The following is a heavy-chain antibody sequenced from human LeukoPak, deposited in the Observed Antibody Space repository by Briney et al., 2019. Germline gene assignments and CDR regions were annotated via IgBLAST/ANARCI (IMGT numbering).Heavy chain of an antibody. Sequence: GGSLRLSCAASGSTFSTYDMHWVRQAPGKGLEWVAFVRYHGSHKYYADSVKGRFTISRDNSKNTLYLQINSLRAEDTAVYYCAKLVGVSSFDYWGQGTLVTVSS. CDR2: VRYHGSHK. CDR1: GSTFSTYD. D-gene: IGHD1-26*01. CDR3: AKLVGVSSFDY. J-gene: IGHJ4*02. V-gene: IGHV3-30*02.